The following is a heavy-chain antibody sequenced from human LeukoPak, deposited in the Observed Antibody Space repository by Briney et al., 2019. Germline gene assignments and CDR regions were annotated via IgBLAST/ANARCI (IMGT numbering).Heavy chain of an antibody. J-gene: IGHJ3*02. CDR1: GFTFSSYS. CDR3: AREDYYDSSGYPHIDI. V-gene: IGHV3-21*01. D-gene: IGHD3-22*01. Sequence: GGSLRLSCAASGFTFSSYSMNWVRQAPGKGLEWVSSISSSSSYIYYADSVKGRFTISRDNAKNSLYLQMNSLRAEDTAVYYCAREDYYDSSGYPHIDIWGQGTMVTVSS. CDR2: ISSSSSYI.